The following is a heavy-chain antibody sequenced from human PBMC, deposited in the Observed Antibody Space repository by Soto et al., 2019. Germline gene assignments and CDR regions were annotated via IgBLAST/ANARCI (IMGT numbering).Heavy chain of an antibody. D-gene: IGHD3-10*01. V-gene: IGHV1-69*02. Sequence: GASVKVSCKACGGTFSSYTINWVRQAPGQGLEWMGRVIPFLDITNYAQKFQGRATITADKSTRTVHMELSSLRSEDTAVYFCARGVFNYASATYVDYWAQGIMVTVSS. CDR1: GGTFSSYT. CDR3: ARGVFNYASATYVDY. CDR2: VIPFLDIT. J-gene: IGHJ4*02.